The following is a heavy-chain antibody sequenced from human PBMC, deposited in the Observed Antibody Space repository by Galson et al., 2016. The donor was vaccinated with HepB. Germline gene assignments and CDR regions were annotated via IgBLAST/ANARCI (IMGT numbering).Heavy chain of an antibody. D-gene: IGHD5-12*01. CDR3: AFRSVATSVDAAWYLNDAFDI. Sequence: SLRLSCAASGFTFSTSGMHWVRQSPGKGPEWAAVIWYDGSNRHYADSVKGRFTISRDNSKNTLYLQMKRLRVNDTAVYYCAFRSVATSVDAAWYLNDAFDIWGQGTMVTVSS. CDR1: GFTFSTSG. J-gene: IGHJ3*02. V-gene: IGHV3-33*01. CDR2: IWYDGSNR.